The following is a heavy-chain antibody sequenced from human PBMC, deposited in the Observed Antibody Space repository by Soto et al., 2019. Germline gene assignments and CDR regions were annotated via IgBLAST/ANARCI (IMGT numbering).Heavy chain of an antibody. J-gene: IGHJ6*02. CDR3: VTGLGYNGYKGPPLYEMDV. V-gene: IGHV2-5*01. D-gene: IGHD5-12*01. CDR2: IYLNDFK. Sequence: GPPLVNPTQTLTLTCTCSGFSVKTSGVGVGWIRQPPGKTLEWLALIYLNDFKRYTPSLESRLTITKDTSKNQVVLTVTNVDPGAPANYFCVTGLGYNGYKGPPLYEMDVWGQGTTVTVSS. CDR1: GFSVKTSGVG.